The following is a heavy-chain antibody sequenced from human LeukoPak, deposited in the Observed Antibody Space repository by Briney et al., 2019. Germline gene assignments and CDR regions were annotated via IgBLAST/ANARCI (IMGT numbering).Heavy chain of an antibody. D-gene: IGHD5-18*01. V-gene: IGHV3-48*01. CDR2: ISSSSSTI. J-gene: IGHJ4*02. CDR3: ARVRIQLWLPENDY. CDR1: GFTFSSYS. Sequence: GGSLRLSCAASGFTFSSYSMNWVRQAPGKGLEWVSYISSSSSTIYYADSVKGRFTISRDNAKNSLYLQMNSLRAEDTAVYYCARVRIQLWLPENDYWGQGTLVTVSS.